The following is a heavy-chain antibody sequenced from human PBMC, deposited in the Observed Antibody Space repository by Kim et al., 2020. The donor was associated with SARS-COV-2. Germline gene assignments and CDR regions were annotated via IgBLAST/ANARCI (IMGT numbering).Heavy chain of an antibody. CDR2: ISSSGSTI. J-gene: IGHJ6*02. Sequence: GGSLRLSCAASGFTFSDYYMSWIRQAPGKGLEWVSYISSSGSTIYYADSVKGRFTISRDNAKNSLYLQMNSLRAEDTAVYYCAREGSYSTAMVILGASRYYYYGMDVWGQGTTVTVSS. V-gene: IGHV3-11*04. D-gene: IGHD5-18*01. CDR3: AREGSYSTAMVILGASRYYYYGMDV. CDR1: GFTFSDYY.